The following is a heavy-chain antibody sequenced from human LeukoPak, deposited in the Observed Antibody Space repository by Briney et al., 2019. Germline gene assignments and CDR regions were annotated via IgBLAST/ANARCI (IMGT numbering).Heavy chain of an antibody. Sequence: GGSLRLSCAASGFTFSSYSMNWVRQAPGKGLEWVSSISSSSSYIYYADSVKGRFTISRDNAKNSLYLQMNSLRAEDTAVYYCARDYYGSGSHYPGTFDYWGQGTLVTVSS. V-gene: IGHV3-21*01. CDR3: ARDYYGSGSHYPGTFDY. D-gene: IGHD3-10*01. J-gene: IGHJ4*02. CDR1: GFTFSSYS. CDR2: ISSSSSYI.